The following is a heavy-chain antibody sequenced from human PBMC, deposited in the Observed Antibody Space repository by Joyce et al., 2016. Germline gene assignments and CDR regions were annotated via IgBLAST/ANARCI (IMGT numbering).Heavy chain of an antibody. J-gene: IGHJ4*02. CDR1: GFTFSSYA. Sequence: VHLLASGGGLVQPGGSLRLSCVASGFTFSSYAMTWVRQAPGKGLEWVSTISGSVGTSYDADSVKGRFTISRDNFKNTLFLGMNSLRVEDTAQYYCARAYGVAAVRYYFDYWGQGTLIAVSS. CDR3: ARAYGVAAVRYYFDY. CDR2: ISGSVGTS. D-gene: IGHD2-15*01. V-gene: IGHV3-23*01.